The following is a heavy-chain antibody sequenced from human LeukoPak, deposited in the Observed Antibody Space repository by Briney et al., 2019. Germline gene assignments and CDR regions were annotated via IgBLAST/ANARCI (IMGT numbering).Heavy chain of an antibody. Sequence: GGCLRLSCAASGFTFSSYAMHWVREAPGKGLEWVSGISWNSSSIGYADSVKGRFTISRDNAKNSLYLQMNSLRAEDTALYYCAKVRCSSTSCLTGYMDVWGKGTTVTVSS. CDR2: ISWNSSSI. V-gene: IGHV3-9*01. CDR3: AKVRCSSTSCLTGYMDV. CDR1: GFTFSSYA. D-gene: IGHD2-2*01. J-gene: IGHJ6*03.